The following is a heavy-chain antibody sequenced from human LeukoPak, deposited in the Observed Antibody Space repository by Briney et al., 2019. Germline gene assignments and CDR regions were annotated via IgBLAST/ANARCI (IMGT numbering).Heavy chain of an antibody. D-gene: IGHD3-22*01. CDR3: ARGPTYYYDSSGYYWNY. CDR2: IKQDGSEK. V-gene: IGHV3-7*01. CDR1: GFTFSSYW. J-gene: IGHJ4*02. Sequence: GGSLRLSCAASGFTFSSYWMSWVRQAPGKGLEWVANIKQDGSEKYYVDSVKGRFTISRDNAKNSLYLQMNSLRAEDTAVYYCARGPTYYYDSSGYYWNYWGQGTLVTVSS.